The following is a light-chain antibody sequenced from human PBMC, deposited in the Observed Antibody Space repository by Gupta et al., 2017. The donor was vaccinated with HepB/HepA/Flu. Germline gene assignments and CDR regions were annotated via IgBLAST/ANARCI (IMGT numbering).Light chain of an antibody. Sequence: DIKMTQSPSSLSASVGDRVTITCQASQDISNYLNWYQQKPGQAPKLLIYDASNLETGVPSRFSGSGYGTDFTFTISSRQPEDIAAYYCQQYENLLSCTFGQGTKLEIK. V-gene: IGKV1-33*01. CDR3: QQYENLLSCT. CDR1: QDISNY. CDR2: DAS. J-gene: IGKJ2*02.